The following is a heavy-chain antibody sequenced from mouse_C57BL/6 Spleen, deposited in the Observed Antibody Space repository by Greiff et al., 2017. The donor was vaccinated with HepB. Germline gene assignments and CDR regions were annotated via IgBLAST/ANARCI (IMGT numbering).Heavy chain of an antibody. Sequence: QVQLQQSGAELVKPGASVKLSCKASGYTFTSYWMQWVKQRPGQGLEWIGEIDPSDSYTNYNQKFKGKATLTVDTSSSTAYMQLSSLTSEDSAVYYCARAVTTSGYWGQGTTLTVSS. CDR1: GYTFTSYW. CDR3: ARAVTTSGY. J-gene: IGHJ2*01. CDR2: IDPSDSYT. V-gene: IGHV1-50*01. D-gene: IGHD2-2*01.